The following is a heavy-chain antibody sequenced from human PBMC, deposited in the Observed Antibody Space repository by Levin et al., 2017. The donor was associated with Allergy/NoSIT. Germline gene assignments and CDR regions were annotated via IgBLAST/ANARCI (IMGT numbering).Heavy chain of an antibody. CDR1: GYTFTSYY. Sequence: GESLKISCKASGYTFTSYYMHWVRQAPGQGLEWMGIINPSGGSTSYAQKFQGRVTMTRDTSTSTVYMELSSLRSEDTAVYYCASAGYSSGWYGGTFDYWGQGTLVTVSS. D-gene: IGHD6-19*01. CDR2: INPSGGST. J-gene: IGHJ4*02. CDR3: ASAGYSSGWYGGTFDY. V-gene: IGHV1-46*01.